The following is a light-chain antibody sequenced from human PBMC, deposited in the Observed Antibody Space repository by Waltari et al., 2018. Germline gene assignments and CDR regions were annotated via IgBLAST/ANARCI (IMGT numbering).Light chain of an antibody. CDR3: QSYDSSNWV. CDR2: EDN. CDR1: SGSIASNY. V-gene: IGLV6-57*01. Sequence: NFMLTQPNSVSESPGKTVTISFTRSSGSIASNYVPWYPQRPGSSPTTVIYEDNQRPSAVPDRFSGSIDSSSNSASLTISGLKTEDEADSYCQSYDSSNWVFGGGTKLTVL. J-gene: IGLJ3*02.